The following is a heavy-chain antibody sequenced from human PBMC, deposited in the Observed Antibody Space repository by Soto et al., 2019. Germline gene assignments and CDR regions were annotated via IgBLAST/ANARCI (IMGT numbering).Heavy chain of an antibody. CDR1: GFTSSGYW. Sequence: EVQLVQSGGGLVQPGGSLRLSCAASGFTSSGYWMTWVRQAPGKGQEWVANINQDGSEKYYLDSVKGRFTISRDTAKDSLYLQMKSLRAEDMAIYYCASDYGNQRGRFDPWGQGTLVTVST. V-gene: IGHV3-7*01. D-gene: IGHD4-17*01. J-gene: IGHJ5*02. CDR2: INQDGSEK. CDR3: ASDYGNQRGRFDP.